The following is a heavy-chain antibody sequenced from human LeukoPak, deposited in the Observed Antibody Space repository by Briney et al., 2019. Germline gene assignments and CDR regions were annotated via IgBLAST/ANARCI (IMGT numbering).Heavy chain of an antibody. CDR2: ISSSGSTI. Sequence: GGSLRLSCAASGSTFSDYYMSWIRQAPVKGLEWVSYISSSGSTIYYADSVKGRFTISRDNAKNSLYLQMNSLRAEDTAVYYCARVARGDWDAFDIWGQGTMVTVSS. V-gene: IGHV3-11*04. D-gene: IGHD2-21*02. CDR3: ARVARGDWDAFDI. J-gene: IGHJ3*02. CDR1: GSTFSDYY.